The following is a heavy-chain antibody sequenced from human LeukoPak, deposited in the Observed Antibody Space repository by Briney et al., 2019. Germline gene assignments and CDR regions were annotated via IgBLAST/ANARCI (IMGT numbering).Heavy chain of an antibody. CDR2: INPNSGGT. CDR3: ARDREYSVGFGDNWFDP. J-gene: IGHJ5*02. D-gene: IGHD2/OR15-2a*01. CDR1: GYTFTGYY. V-gene: IGHV1-2*02. Sequence: ASVKVSCKASGYTFTGYYMHWVRQAPGQGLEWMGWINPNSGGTNYAQKFQGRVTMTRDTSISTAYMELSRLRSDDTAVYYCARDREYSVGFGDNWFDPWGQGTLVTVSS.